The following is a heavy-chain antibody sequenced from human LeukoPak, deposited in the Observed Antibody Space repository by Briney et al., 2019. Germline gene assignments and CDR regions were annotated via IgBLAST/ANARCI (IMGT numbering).Heavy chain of an antibody. CDR1: GYTFTSYG. J-gene: IGHJ4*02. CDR2: ISAYNGNT. CDR3: ARVWAEYYYDSSAYYSDY. Sequence: ASVKVSCKASGYTFTSYGISWVRQAPGQGLEWMGWISAYNGNTNYAQKLQGRVTMTTDTSTSTAYMELRSLRSDDTAVYYCARVWAEYYYDSSAYYSDYWGQGTLVTVSS. D-gene: IGHD3-22*01. V-gene: IGHV1-18*01.